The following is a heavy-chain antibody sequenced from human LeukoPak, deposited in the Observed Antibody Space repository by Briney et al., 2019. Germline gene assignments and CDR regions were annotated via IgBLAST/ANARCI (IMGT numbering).Heavy chain of an antibody. Sequence: ASVKVSCKTSGYTFTSYAIHWVRQAPGQRLEWMGWISAGNGNTKYSQNFQGRVTFISNTSATTAFMELSSLRSEDAAVYYCARDSGSGNNDYWGQGTLVTVSS. D-gene: IGHD1-26*01. CDR2: ISAGNGNT. J-gene: IGHJ4*02. CDR3: ARDSGSGNNDY. CDR1: GYTFTSYA. V-gene: IGHV1-3*01.